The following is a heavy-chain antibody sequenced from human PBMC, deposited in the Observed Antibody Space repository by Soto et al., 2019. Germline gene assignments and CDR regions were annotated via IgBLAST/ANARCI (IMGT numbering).Heavy chain of an antibody. J-gene: IGHJ4*02. CDR1: GFSFSGYW. D-gene: IGHD2-2*01. CDR3: VREGAVYCTTTSCLRPFDY. CDR2: INSDGTTT. V-gene: IGHV3-74*01. Sequence: VGSLRLSCAASGFSFSGYWMHWVRQTPEKGLVWVSRINSDGTTTSYADSVKGRFTISRDTAKNTLHLQMNSLRVEDSAVYYCVREGAVYCTTTSCLRPFDYWGQGTLVTVSS.